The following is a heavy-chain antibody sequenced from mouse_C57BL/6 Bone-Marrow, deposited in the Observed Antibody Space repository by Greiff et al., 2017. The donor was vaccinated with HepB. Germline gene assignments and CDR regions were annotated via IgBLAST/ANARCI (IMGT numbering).Heavy chain of an antibody. CDR1: GFTFSSYA. Sequence: EVKLVESGGGLVKPGGSLKLSCAASGFTFSSYAMSWVRQTPEKRLEWVATISDGGSYTYYPDNVKGRFTISRDNAKNNLYLQMSHLKSEDTAMYYCARADGKEAWFAYWGQGTLVTVSA. CDR3: ARADGKEAWFAY. CDR2: ISDGGSYT. V-gene: IGHV5-4*03. J-gene: IGHJ3*01. D-gene: IGHD2-1*01.